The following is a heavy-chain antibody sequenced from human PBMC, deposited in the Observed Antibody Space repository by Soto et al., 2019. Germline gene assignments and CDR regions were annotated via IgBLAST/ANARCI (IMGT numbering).Heavy chain of an antibody. V-gene: IGHV4-30-4*01. CDR3: ARARGYYYDSSGYYLGD. Sequence: QVQLQESGPGLVKPSQTLSLTCTVSGGSISSGDYYWSWIRQPPGKGLGWIGYIYYSGSTYYKPSLKSRVTISVDTSKNQCSLKLSSVTAADTAVYYCARARGYYYDSSGYYLGDWGQGTLVTVSS. CDR2: IYYSGST. J-gene: IGHJ4*02. D-gene: IGHD3-22*01. CDR1: GGSISSGDYY.